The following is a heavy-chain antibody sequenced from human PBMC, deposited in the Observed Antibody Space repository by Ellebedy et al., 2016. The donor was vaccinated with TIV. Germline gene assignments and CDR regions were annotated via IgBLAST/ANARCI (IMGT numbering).Heavy chain of an antibody. CDR1: GYTFTSYY. Sequence: ASVKVSCKASGYTFTSYYMHWVRQAPGQGLEWMGITNPSGGSTSYAQKLQGRVIMTRDTSTSTVYMELSSLRSEDTAVYYCAIVSSSWYPGVNWFDPWGQGTLVTVSS. V-gene: IGHV1-46*04. J-gene: IGHJ5*02. D-gene: IGHD6-13*01. CDR2: TNPSGGST. CDR3: AIVSSSWYPGVNWFDP.